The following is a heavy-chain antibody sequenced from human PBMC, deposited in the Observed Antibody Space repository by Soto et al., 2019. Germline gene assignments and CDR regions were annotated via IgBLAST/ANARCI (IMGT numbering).Heavy chain of an antibody. CDR1: GYSFTSYW. CDR3: ASHRRGSSSSSYYYCGMDV. J-gene: IGHJ6*02. CDR2: IDPSDSYT. V-gene: IGHV5-10-1*01. D-gene: IGHD6-6*01. Sequence: PGESLKISCXGSGYSFTSYWISWVRQMPGKGLEWMGRIDPSDSYTNYSPSFQGHVTISADKSISTAYLQWSSLKASDTAMYYCASHRRGSSSSSYYYCGMDVWGQGTTVTVS.